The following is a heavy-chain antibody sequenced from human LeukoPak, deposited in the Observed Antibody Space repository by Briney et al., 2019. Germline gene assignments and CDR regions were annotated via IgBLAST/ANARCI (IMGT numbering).Heavy chain of an antibody. CDR3: ARGPLARLTGTLDY. D-gene: IGHD1-20*01. Sequence: TSETLSLTCAVYGGSFSGYYWSWIRQPPGKGLEWIGEINHSGSTNYNPSLKSRVTISVDTSKNQFSLKPTSVTAADTAVYYCARGPLARLTGTLDYWGQGTLVTVSS. V-gene: IGHV4-34*01. CDR1: GGSFSGYY. J-gene: IGHJ4*02. CDR2: INHSGST.